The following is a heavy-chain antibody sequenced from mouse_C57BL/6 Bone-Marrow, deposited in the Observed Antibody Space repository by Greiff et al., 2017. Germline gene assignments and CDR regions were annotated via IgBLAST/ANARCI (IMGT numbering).Heavy chain of an antibody. V-gene: IGHV1-53*01. J-gene: IGHJ3*01. CDR1: GYTFTSYW. CDR2: INPSNGGT. D-gene: IGHD1-1*01. CDR3: ASEVITTVVSPTWFAY. Sequence: QVQLQQPGTELVKPGASVKLSCKASGYTFTSYWMHWVKQRPGQGLEWIGNINPSNGGTNYNEKFKSKATLTVDKSSSTAYMQLSSLTSEDSAVYYCASEVITTVVSPTWFAYWGQGTLVTVSA.